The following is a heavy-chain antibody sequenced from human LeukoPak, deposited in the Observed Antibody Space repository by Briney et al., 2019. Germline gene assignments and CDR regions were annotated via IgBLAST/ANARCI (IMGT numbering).Heavy chain of an antibody. CDR3: ARHYHDAFDI. CDR1: EYNFTSFW. V-gene: IGHV5-10-1*01. Sequence: GESLKISCKGSEYNFTSFWISWVRQMPGKGLEWMGKFDPSDSSTNYNPSFQGHVTISSDKSISVAYLQWGSLKASDTAMYYCARHYHDAFDIWGQGTMVTVSS. CDR2: FDPSDSST. D-gene: IGHD2-2*01. J-gene: IGHJ3*02.